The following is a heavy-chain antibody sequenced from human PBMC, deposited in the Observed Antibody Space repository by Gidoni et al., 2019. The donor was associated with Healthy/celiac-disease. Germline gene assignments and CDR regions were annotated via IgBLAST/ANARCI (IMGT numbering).Heavy chain of an antibody. V-gene: IGHV4-38-2*01. CDR3: ARSTQLVLVYFDY. CDR1: GYSISSGYY. J-gene: IGHJ4*02. Sequence: QVQLQESGPGLVKPSETLSLTCAVSGYSISSGYYWGWIRQPPGKGLEWIGSIYHSGSTYYNPYLKSRVTISVDTSKNQFSLKLSSVTAADTAVYYCARSTQLVLVYFDYWGQGTLVTVSS. CDR2: IYHSGST. D-gene: IGHD6-6*01.